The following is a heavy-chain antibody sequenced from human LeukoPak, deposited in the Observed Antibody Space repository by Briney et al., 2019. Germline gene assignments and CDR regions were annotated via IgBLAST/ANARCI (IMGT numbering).Heavy chain of an antibody. D-gene: IGHD3-22*01. Sequence: ASVKVSCKASGGTFSSYAISWVRQAPGQGLEWMGGIIPIFGTANYAQKFQGRVTITADESTSTAYMELSSLRSEDTAVYYCARGREYYDSSGGYYFDYWGQGTLVTVSS. CDR1: GGTFSSYA. CDR3: ARGREYYDSSGGYYFDY. J-gene: IGHJ4*02. V-gene: IGHV1-69*13. CDR2: IIPIFGTA.